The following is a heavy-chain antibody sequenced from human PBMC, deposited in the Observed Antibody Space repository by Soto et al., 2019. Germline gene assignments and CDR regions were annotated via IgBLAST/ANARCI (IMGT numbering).Heavy chain of an antibody. CDR3: AKDWYCSSTSCYSSYYYGMGV. V-gene: IGHV3-23*01. CDR2: ISGSGGST. D-gene: IGHD2-2*01. CDR1: GFTFSSYA. J-gene: IGHJ6*02. Sequence: EVQLLESGGGLVQPGGSLRLSCAASGFTFSSYAMSWVRQAPGKGLEWVSAISGSGGSTYYADSVKGRFTISRDNSKNSLYLQMNSLRAEDTAVYYCAKDWYCSSTSCYSSYYYGMGVWGQGTTVTVSS.